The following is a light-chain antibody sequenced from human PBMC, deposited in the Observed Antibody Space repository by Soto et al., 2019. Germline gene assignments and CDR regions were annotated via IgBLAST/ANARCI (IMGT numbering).Light chain of an antibody. CDR3: QQINTYPLT. J-gene: IGKJ4*02. V-gene: IGKV1-9*01. CDR1: QGISSY. Sequence: DIQLTQSPSFLSASVGDRVTITCRASQGISSYLAWYQQKPGEAPKLLIYGASTLQSGVPSRFSGSGSGTDFTLTISRLQPEDFASYYCQQINTYPLTFGGGTKVDIK. CDR2: GAS.